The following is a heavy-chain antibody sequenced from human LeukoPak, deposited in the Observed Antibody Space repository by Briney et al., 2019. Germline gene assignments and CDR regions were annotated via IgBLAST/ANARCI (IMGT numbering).Heavy chain of an antibody. V-gene: IGHV4-31*09. J-gene: IGHJ4*02. D-gene: IGHD2-15*01. Sequence: SETLSLTCTVSGGSISSGGYYWSWIRQHPGKGLEWIGYIYYSGSTYYNPSLKSRVTISVDRSKNQFSLKLSSVTAADTAVYYCATTLPQYCSGGSCYGNFDYWGQGTLVTVSS. CDR3: ATTLPQYCSGGSCYGNFDY. CDR1: GGSISSGGYY. CDR2: IYYSGST.